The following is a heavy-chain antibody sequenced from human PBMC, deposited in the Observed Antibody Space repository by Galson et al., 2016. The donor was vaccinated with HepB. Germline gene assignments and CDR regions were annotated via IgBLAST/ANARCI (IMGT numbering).Heavy chain of an antibody. Sequence: SVKVSCKASGDTLSNYAISWVRQAPGQGLEWIGGFIPIFATANYAPTFLGRLTLTVDGSTNTAYMELSSLTSDDTAIYYCSRERERGVTNYYYALDVWGQGTTVTVSS. D-gene: IGHD2-21*02. CDR3: SRERERGVTNYYYALDV. J-gene: IGHJ6*02. CDR1: GDTLSNYA. V-gene: IGHV1-69*13. CDR2: FIPIFATA.